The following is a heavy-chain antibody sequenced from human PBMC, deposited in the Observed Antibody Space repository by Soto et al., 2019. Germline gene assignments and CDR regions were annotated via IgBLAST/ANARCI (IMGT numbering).Heavy chain of an antibody. CDR1: GYTFTSYG. CDR2: ISAYNGNT. D-gene: IGHD6-13*01. J-gene: IGHJ4*02. V-gene: IGHV1-18*01. CDR3: ARAPYSSSRTTQKTDY. Sequence: GASVKVSCKASGYTFTSYGISWVRQAPGQGLEWMGWISAYNGNTNYAQKLQGRVTMTTDTSTSTAYMELRSLRSDDTAVYYCARAPYSSSRTTQKTDYWGQGTLVTVSS.